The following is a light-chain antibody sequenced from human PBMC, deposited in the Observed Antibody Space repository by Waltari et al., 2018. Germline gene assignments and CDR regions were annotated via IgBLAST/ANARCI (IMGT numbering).Light chain of an antibody. V-gene: IGLV1-44*01. J-gene: IGLJ3*02. Sequence: QSVLTQPPSASGTPGQRVSISCSGSYSNLGSKTVNWYQQLPGTAPQRLIYRINHLPSGVPDRRSGSQSGTSASLAISGLQSEDEADYYCAAWDDNLNGVVFGGGTKLTVL. CDR3: AAWDDNLNGVV. CDR1: YSNLGSKT. CDR2: RIN.